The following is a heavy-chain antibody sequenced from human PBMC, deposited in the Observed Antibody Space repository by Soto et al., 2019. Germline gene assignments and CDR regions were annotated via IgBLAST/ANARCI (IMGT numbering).Heavy chain of an antibody. D-gene: IGHD2-15*01. V-gene: IGHV3-7*01. CDR3: VRESRSGGSW. CDR1: GFTLSKSW. Sequence: GGSLRLSCAACGFTLSKSWMSWVRQAPGKGLEWVANIKQDGSIKNYVDSVKGRFTISRDNAKNSLYLQLSSLRAEDTSVYYCVRESRSGGSWWGQGTLVTVSS. J-gene: IGHJ4*02. CDR2: IKQDGSIK.